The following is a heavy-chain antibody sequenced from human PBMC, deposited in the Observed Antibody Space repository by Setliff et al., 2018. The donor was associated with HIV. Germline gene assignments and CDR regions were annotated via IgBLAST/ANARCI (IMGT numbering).Heavy chain of an antibody. CDR3: ATNVYCTNGVCLDAFDI. Sequence: ASVKVSCKASGYTFTAYFMHWVRQAPGQGLEWMGRIIPNSGGTNYAQKFQGRVTMTRDTSISTGYMELSRLRSDDTAVYYWATNVYCTNGVCLDAFDIWGQGTMFTVS. CDR1: GYTFTAYF. CDR2: IIPNSGGT. V-gene: IGHV1-2*06. J-gene: IGHJ3*02. D-gene: IGHD2-8*01.